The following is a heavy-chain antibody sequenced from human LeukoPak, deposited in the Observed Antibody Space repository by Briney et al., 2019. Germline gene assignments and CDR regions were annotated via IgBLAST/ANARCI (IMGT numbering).Heavy chain of an antibody. V-gene: IGHV1-8*01. CDR3: ARYLTGATWDVVDY. J-gene: IGHJ4*02. CDR2: MNPNSGNT. Sequence: ASVKVSCKASGYTFTSYDINWVRQATGQGLEWMGWMNPNSGNTGYAQKFQGRVTMTRNTSISTAYMELSSLRSEDTAVYYCARYLTGATWDVVDYWGQGTLVTVSS. D-gene: IGHD1-26*01. CDR1: GYTFTSYD.